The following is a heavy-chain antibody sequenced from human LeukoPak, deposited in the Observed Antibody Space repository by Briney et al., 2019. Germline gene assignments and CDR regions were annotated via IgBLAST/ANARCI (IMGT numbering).Heavy chain of an antibody. V-gene: IGHV4-59*01. CDR1: GGSISSYY. D-gene: IGHD5-18*01. CDR2: IYYSGST. Sequence: SETLSLTCSVSGGSISSYYWSWLRQPPGKGLEWIGYIYYSGSTNYNPSLKSRVTISVDTSKNQFSLKLSSVTAADTAVYYCARGNTGYGMDVWGQGTTVTVSS. J-gene: IGHJ6*02. CDR3: ARGNTGYGMDV.